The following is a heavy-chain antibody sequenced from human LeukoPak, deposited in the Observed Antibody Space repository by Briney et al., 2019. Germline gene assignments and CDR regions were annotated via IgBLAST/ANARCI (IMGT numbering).Heavy chain of an antibody. CDR2: INHSGST. Sequence: SETLSLTCAVYGGSFSGYYWSWIRQPPGKGLEWTGEINHSGSTNYNPSLKSRVTISVDTSKNQFSLKLSSVTAADTAVYYCARAWDYGDYFDYWGQGTLVTVSS. CDR3: ARAWDYGDYFDY. CDR1: GGSFSGYY. V-gene: IGHV4-34*01. J-gene: IGHJ4*02. D-gene: IGHD4-17*01.